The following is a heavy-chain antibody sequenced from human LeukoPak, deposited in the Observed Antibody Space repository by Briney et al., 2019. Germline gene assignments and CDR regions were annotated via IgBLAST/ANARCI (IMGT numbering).Heavy chain of an antibody. J-gene: IGHJ4*02. CDR2: ISGSGGST. Sequence: GGSLRLPCAASEFTFSSYAMSWVRQAPGKGLEWVSAISGSGGSTYYADSVKGRFTISRDNSKNTLYLQMNSLRAEDTAVYYCAKAVMKGDSIPGYWGQGTLVTVSS. CDR1: EFTFSSYA. D-gene: IGHD3-22*01. CDR3: AKAVMKGDSIPGY. V-gene: IGHV3-23*01.